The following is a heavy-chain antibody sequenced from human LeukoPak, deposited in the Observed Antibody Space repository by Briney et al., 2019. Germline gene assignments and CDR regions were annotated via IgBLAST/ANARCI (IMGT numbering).Heavy chain of an antibody. V-gene: IGHV3-30*04. CDR3: ARSSYCSGGSCYSVHY. D-gene: IGHD2-15*01. CDR1: GFTFSSYA. Sequence: PGRSLRLSCAASGFTFSSYAMHWVRQAPGKGLEWVALISYDGSNKYYADSVKGRFTTSRDNSKNTLYLQMNSLRAEDTAVYNCARSSYCSGGSCYSVHYWGQGTLVTVSS. CDR2: ISYDGSNK. J-gene: IGHJ4*02.